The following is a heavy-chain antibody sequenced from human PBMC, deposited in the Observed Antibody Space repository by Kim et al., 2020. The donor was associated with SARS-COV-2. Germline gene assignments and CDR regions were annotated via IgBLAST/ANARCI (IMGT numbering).Heavy chain of an antibody. J-gene: IGHJ5*02. CDR3: TTDPSSWYPRVDLNWFAP. D-gene: IGHD6-13*01. V-gene: IGHV3-15*01. CDR1: GFTFSKAW. CDR2: IKSKTDGGTT. Sequence: GGSLRLSCAASGFTFSKAWMNWVRQAPGKGLEWVGRIKSKTDGGTTDYAAPVKGRFTISRDDSKNTLYLQMNSLKTEDTAVYYCTTDPSSWYPRVDLNWFAPWGQGTLVTVSS.